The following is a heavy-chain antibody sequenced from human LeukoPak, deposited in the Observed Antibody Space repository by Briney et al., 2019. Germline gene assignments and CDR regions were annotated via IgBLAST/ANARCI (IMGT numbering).Heavy chain of an antibody. CDR2: IYYSGST. CDR1: GGSISSYY. J-gene: IGHJ6*03. D-gene: IGHD3-10*01. V-gene: IGHV4-59*01. CDR3: ARGALWFGVPGGYYMDV. Sequence: SQTLSLTCTVSGGSISSYYWSWIRQPPGKGLEWIGYIYYSGSTNYNPSLKSRVTISVDTSKNQFSLKLSSVTAADTAVYYCARGALWFGVPGGYYMDVWGKGTTVTISS.